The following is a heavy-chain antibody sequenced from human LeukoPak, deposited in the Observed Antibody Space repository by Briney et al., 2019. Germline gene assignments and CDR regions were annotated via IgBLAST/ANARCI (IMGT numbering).Heavy chain of an antibody. CDR2: ISGSRTYI. D-gene: IGHD5-18*01. CDR3: ARWGVSYGSDY. CDR1: GFTFNTYS. Sequence: GGSLRLSCAASGFTFNTYSINWVRQAPGKGLECVSSISGSRTYIFYADSVKGRFTISRDNAKNSLYLQMNSLRAEDTAVCYCARWGVSYGSDYWGQGTLVTVSS. V-gene: IGHV3-21*01. J-gene: IGHJ4*02.